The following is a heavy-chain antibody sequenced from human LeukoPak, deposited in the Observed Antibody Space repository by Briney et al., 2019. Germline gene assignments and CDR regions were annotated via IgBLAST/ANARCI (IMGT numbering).Heavy chain of an antibody. D-gene: IGHD2-15*01. CDR2: IKPDGSDR. V-gene: IGHV3-7*01. CDR1: GFTFTHNW. J-gene: IGHJ3*02. CDR3: AREDMSAFDI. Sequence: GGSLTLSCAASGFTFTHNWMRWVRLAQGQGLEWVANIKPDGSDRYYVDFVKGRFTISRDNAKNSLYLQMDTVRAEDMAVYYCAREDMSAFDIWGQGTMVTISS.